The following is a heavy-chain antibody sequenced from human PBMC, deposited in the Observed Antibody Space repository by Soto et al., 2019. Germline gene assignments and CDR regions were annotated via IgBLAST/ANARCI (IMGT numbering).Heavy chain of an antibody. CDR2: INPNSGGT. CDR3: ARVNLTNSSGWLYYFGY. Sequence: QVQLVQSGAEVKKPGASVKVSCKASGYTFTGYYMHWVRQAPGQGLEWMGWINPNSGGTNYAQKFQGWVTMTRYTSISTAYMELSRLRSDDTAVYYCARVNLTNSSGWLYYFGYWGQGALVTVSS. V-gene: IGHV1-2*04. CDR1: GYTFTGYY. J-gene: IGHJ4*02. D-gene: IGHD6-19*01.